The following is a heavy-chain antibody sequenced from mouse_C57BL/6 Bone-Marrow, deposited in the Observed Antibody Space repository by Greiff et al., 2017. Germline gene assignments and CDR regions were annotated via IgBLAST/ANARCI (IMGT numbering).Heavy chain of an antibody. CDR1: GYTFTSYW. J-gene: IGHJ1*03. CDR3: ARGVNTVVDWYFDV. V-gene: IGHV1-69*01. D-gene: IGHD1-1*01. CDR2: IDPSDSYT. Sequence: QVQLQQPGAELVMPGASVKLSCKASGYTFTSYWMHWVKQRPGQGLEWIGEIDPSDSYTNYNQKFKGKSTLTVDKSSSTAYMQLSSLTSEDSAVYYCARGVNTVVDWYFDVWGT.